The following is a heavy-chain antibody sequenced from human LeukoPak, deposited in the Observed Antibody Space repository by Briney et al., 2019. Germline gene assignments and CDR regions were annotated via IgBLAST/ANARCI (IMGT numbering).Heavy chain of an antibody. D-gene: IGHD1-26*01. CDR3: ARDHPTPTTGYMDV. CDR1: GGSISSYY. Sequence: PSETLSLTCTVSGGSISSYYWSWIRQPPGKGLEWIGYIYYSGSTNYNPSFKSRVTISADTSKNQFSLKLSSVTAADTAVYFCARDHPTPTTGYMDVWGKGTTVTVSS. V-gene: IGHV4-59*12. J-gene: IGHJ6*03. CDR2: IYYSGST.